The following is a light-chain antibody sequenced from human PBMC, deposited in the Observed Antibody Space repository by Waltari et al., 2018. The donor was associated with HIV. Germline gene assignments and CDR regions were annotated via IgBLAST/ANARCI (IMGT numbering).Light chain of an antibody. Sequence: QSVLTQPPSASGTPGQRVTIPCSGSSSNIGSNYVFWYQQLPGTAPKLLIYRNNQRPSGVPDRFSGSKSGTSASLAIRGLRSEDEADYYCAAWDDSLSGLVFGGGTKLTVL. CDR3: AAWDDSLSGLV. J-gene: IGLJ3*02. V-gene: IGLV1-47*01. CDR2: RNN. CDR1: SSNIGSNY.